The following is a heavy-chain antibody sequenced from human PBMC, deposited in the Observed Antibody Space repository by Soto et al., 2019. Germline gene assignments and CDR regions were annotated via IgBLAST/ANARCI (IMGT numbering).Heavy chain of an antibody. V-gene: IGHV4-39*01. CDR1: GGSISDISYC. D-gene: IGHD2-15*01. CDR2: MFYSGAT. J-gene: IGHJ5*02. CDR3: ARHKSGSDWLDP. Sequence: QLQLQESGPGLVKPSETLSLTCTVSGGSISDISYCWGWIRQPPGKGLQWIGCMFYSGATYYNPSLKNRVTLSVDKSNNEFSLKLVSVTAPDPAVYYCARHKSGSDWLDPRGQGTLVTVSS.